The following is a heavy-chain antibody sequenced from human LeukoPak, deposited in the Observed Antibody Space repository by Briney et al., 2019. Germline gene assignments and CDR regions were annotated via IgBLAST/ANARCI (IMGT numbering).Heavy chain of an antibody. CDR1: GYTFTSYD. D-gene: IGHD1-20*01. CDR2: MNPNSGNT. Sequence: ASVKVSCKASGYTFTSYDINWVRQATGQGLEWMGWMNPNSGNTGYAQKFQGRVTITTDESTSTAYMGLSSLRSEDTAVYYCARRYNWNPDAFDIWGQGTMVTVSS. V-gene: IGHV1-8*03. J-gene: IGHJ3*02. CDR3: ARRYNWNPDAFDI.